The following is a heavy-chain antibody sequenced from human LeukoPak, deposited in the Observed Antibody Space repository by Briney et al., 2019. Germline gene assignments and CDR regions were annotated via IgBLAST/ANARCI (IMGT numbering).Heavy chain of an antibody. Sequence: GGSLRLSCAASGFTFSRNSMNWVRQAPGKGLEWVSSISTSSSYIYYADSVKGRFTISRDNAKNSLYLQMNSLRVDDTAVYYCAKDQMYYYDSSGYYSDYWGQGTLVTVSS. D-gene: IGHD3-22*01. CDR3: AKDQMYYYDSSGYYSDY. J-gene: IGHJ4*02. CDR1: GFTFSRNS. V-gene: IGHV3-21*01. CDR2: ISTSSSYI.